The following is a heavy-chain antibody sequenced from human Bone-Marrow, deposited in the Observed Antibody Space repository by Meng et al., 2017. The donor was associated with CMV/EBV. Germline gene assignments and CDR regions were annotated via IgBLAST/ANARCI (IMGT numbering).Heavy chain of an antibody. CDR3: ARTSSWGTIFGEAPHFDY. CDR2: ISSSGSTI. CDR1: GFTFSDYY. V-gene: IGHV3-11*01. Sequence: GESLKISCAASGFTFSDYYMSWIRQAPGKGLEWVSYISSSGSTIYYADSVKGRFTISRDNAKNSLYLQMNSLRAEDTAVYYCARTSSWGTIFGEAPHFDYWGQGALVTVSS. D-gene: IGHD3-3*01. J-gene: IGHJ4*02.